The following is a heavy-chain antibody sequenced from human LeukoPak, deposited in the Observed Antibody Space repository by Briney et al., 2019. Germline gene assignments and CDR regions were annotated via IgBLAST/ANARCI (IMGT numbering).Heavy chain of an antibody. CDR2: IKSKTDGGTT. CDR3: TTDLDYGDPYNWFDP. CDR1: GFTFSSYE. J-gene: IGHJ5*02. D-gene: IGHD4-17*01. Sequence: PGGSLRLSCAASGFTFSSYEMNWVRQAPGKGLEWVGRIKSKTDGGTTDYAAPVKGRFTISRDDSKNTLYLQMNSLKTEDTAVYYCTTDLDYGDPYNWFDPWGQGTLVTVSS. V-gene: IGHV3-15*01.